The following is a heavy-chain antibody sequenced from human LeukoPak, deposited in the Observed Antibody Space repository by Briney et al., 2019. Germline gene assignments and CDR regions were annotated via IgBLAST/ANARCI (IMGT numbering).Heavy chain of an antibody. J-gene: IGHJ4*01. CDR2: IIPIFGTA. D-gene: IGHD1-26*01. CDR3: ARHPRVGAQGVDY. V-gene: IGHV1-69*13. Sequence: SVKVSCKASGGTFSSYAISWVRQAPGQGLEWMGGIIPIFGTANYAQKFQGRVSITADESTSTAYMELSSLRSEDTAVYYCARHPRVGAQGVDYWGQEPWSPSPQ. CDR1: GGTFSSYA.